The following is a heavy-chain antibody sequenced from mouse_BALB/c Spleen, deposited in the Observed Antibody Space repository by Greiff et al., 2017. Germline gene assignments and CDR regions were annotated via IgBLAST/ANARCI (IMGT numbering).Heavy chain of an antibody. CDR3: ATGTGDWYFDV. D-gene: IGHD4-1*01. J-gene: IGHJ1*01. CDR1: GYAFTNYL. V-gene: IGHV1-54*01. CDR2: INPGSGGT. Sequence: VQLQESGAELVRPGTSVKVSCKASGYAFTNYLIEWVKQRPGQGLEWIGVINPGSGGTNYNEKFKGKATLTADKSSSTAYMQLSSLTSDDSAVYFCATGTGDWYFDVWGAGTTVTVAS.